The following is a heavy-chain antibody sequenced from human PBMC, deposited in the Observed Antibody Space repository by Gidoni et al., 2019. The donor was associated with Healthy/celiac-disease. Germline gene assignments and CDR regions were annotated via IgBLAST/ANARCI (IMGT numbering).Heavy chain of an antibody. Sequence: EVQLVESGGGLVQPGRSLRLSCAASGFTFDDYAMPWVRQAPGKGLEWVSGISWNSGSIGYADSVKGRFTISRDNAKNSLYLQMNSLRAEDTALYYCAKGDDSSGYRPFDYWGQGTLVTVSS. CDR2: ISWNSGSI. D-gene: IGHD3-22*01. CDR3: AKGDDSSGYRPFDY. V-gene: IGHV3-9*01. J-gene: IGHJ4*02. CDR1: GFTFDDYA.